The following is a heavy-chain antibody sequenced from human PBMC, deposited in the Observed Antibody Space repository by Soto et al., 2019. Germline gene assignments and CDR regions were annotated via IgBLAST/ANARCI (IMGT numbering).Heavy chain of an antibody. CDR1: GFTFSGYT. D-gene: IGHD4-17*01. Sequence: PVGSLRLSCAASGFTFSGYTMNWVRQAPGKGLEWVSFISTTSSYIYYADSVKGRFTISRDNAKNSLFLQMNSLRAEDTAVYYCVRSTDMDVWGQGTTVTVSS. CDR2: ISTTSSYI. V-gene: IGHV3-21*01. CDR3: VRSTDMDV. J-gene: IGHJ6*02.